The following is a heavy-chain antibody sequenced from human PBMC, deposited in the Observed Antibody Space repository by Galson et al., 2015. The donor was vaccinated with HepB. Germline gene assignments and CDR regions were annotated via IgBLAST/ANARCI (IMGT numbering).Heavy chain of an antibody. V-gene: IGHV3-7*03. J-gene: IGHJ6*02. Sequence: SLRLSCAASGFTFSSYWMSWVRQAPGKGLEWVANIKQDGSEKYYVDSVKGRFTISRDNAKNSLYLQMNSLRAEDTAVYYCAREHFDWLLSGCMDVWGQGTTVTVSS. CDR1: GFTFSSYW. CDR2: IKQDGSEK. D-gene: IGHD3-9*01. CDR3: AREHFDWLLSGCMDV.